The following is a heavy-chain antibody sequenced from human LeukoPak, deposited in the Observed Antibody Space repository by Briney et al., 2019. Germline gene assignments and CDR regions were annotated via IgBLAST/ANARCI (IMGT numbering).Heavy chain of an antibody. CDR2: IYYSGST. Sequence: SETLSLTCTVSGGSISSYYWSWIRQPPGKGLEWIGYIYYSGSTNYNPSLKSRVTISVDTSKNQFSLKLSSVTAADTAVYYCARVFYYDSSGYSHSWFDPWGQGTLVTVSS. CDR1: GGSISSYY. D-gene: IGHD3-22*01. CDR3: ARVFYYDSSGYSHSWFDP. J-gene: IGHJ5*02. V-gene: IGHV4-59*01.